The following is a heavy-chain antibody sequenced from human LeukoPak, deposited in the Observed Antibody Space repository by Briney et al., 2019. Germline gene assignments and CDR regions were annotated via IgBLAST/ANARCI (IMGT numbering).Heavy chain of an antibody. CDR1: GGSIRTYY. CDR3: ARGGHYDSSGYPF. J-gene: IGHJ4*02. V-gene: IGHV4-59*01. CDR2: IYDSGYT. Sequence: PSETLSLTCTASGGSIRTYYWSWIRQPPGKGLEWIGFIYDSGYTKYNPSLKSRATISVDMSKNQFSLKLSSVTAADTAVYYCARGGHYDSSGYPFWGQGTLVTVSS. D-gene: IGHD3-22*01.